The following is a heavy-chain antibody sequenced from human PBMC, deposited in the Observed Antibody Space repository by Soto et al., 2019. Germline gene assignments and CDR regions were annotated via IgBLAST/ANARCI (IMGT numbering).Heavy chain of an antibody. CDR1: GFSIKNYA. V-gene: IGHV3-23*01. Sequence: XESLRLSCGASGFSIKNYAMSWVRQAPGKGLEWVSVISGSGATIYYAGSVKGRFSISRDSLKNTVYLQMNSLRPEDTAVYYCAKDQVEYCSAASCFGAFDYWGQGTLVTVSS. CDR3: AKDQVEYCSAASCFGAFDY. J-gene: IGHJ4*02. D-gene: IGHD2-2*01. CDR2: ISGSGATI.